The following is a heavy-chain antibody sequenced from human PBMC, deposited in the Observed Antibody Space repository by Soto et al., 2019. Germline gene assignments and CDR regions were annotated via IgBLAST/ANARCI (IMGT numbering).Heavy chain of an antibody. V-gene: IGHV1-46*01. CDR1: GYTFTSYY. J-gene: IGHJ4*02. CDR2: INPSGGST. CDR3: AREASVAGIDY. Sequence: ASVKVSCKASGYTFTSYYMHWVRQAPGQGLEWMGIINPSGGSTSYAQKFQGRVTMTRDTSASTAYMELSSLRSEDTAVYYCAREASVAGIDYWGQGTLVTVSS. D-gene: IGHD6-19*01.